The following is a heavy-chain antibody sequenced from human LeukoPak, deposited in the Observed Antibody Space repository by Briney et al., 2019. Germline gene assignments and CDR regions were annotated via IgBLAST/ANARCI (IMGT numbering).Heavy chain of an antibody. Sequence: GASVTVSFKASGYTFTIYYMHWVRQAPGQGLEWMGIINPSGGTTSYAQKFQGRVTMTRDTSTSTVYMELSSLRSEDTAVYYCARRGAVDTTMTNWGQGTLVTVSS. CDR3: ARRGAVDTTMTN. D-gene: IGHD5-18*01. CDR2: INPSGGTT. V-gene: IGHV1-46*01. CDR1: GYTFTIYY. J-gene: IGHJ4*02.